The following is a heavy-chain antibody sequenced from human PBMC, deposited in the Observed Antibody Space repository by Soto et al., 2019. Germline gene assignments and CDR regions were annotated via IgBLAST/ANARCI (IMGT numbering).Heavy chain of an antibody. CDR2: FDPEDGET. CDR3: ARAGAVAGPSNFDY. J-gene: IGHJ4*02. CDR1: GYTLTELS. V-gene: IGHV1-24*01. D-gene: IGHD6-19*01. Sequence: ASVKVSCKVSGYTLTELSMHWVRQAPGKGLEWMGGFDPEDGETIYAQKFQGRVTMTEDTSTDTAYMELSSLRSEDTAVYYCARAGAVAGPSNFDYWGQGTLVTVSS.